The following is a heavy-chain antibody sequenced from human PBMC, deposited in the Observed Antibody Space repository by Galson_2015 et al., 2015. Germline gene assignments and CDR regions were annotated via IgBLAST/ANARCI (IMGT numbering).Heavy chain of an antibody. CDR1: GFTFSSYA. J-gene: IGHJ4*02. V-gene: IGHV3-30-3*01. D-gene: IGHD3-10*01. Sequence: SLRLSCAASGFTFSSYAMHWVRQAPGKGLEWVAVISYGGSNKYYADSVKGRFTISRDNSKNTLYLQMNSLRAEDTAVYYCHVGGSGSYYSYWGQGTLVTVSS. CDR2: ISYGGSNK. CDR3: HVGGSGSYYSY.